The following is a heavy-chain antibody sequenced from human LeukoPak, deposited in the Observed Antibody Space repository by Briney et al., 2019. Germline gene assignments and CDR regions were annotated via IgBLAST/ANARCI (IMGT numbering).Heavy chain of an antibody. J-gene: IGHJ4*02. CDR2: IYHSGST. Sequence: SETLSLTCAVSGGSISSGGYSWSWIRQPPGKGLEWIGYIYHSGSTYYNPSLKSRVTISVDRSKNQFSLKLSSVTAADTAVYYCARTGDQPWNWGQGTLVTVSS. CDR3: ARTGDQPWN. V-gene: IGHV4-30-2*01. CDR1: GGSISSGGYS. D-gene: IGHD7-27*01.